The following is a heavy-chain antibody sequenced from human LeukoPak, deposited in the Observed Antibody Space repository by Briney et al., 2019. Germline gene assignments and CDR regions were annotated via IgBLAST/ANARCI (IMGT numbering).Heavy chain of an antibody. CDR3: ARDRNTMIVGAPLGY. CDR1: GYTFTSND. D-gene: IGHD3-22*01. J-gene: IGHJ4*02. V-gene: IGHV1-8*01. CDR2: MNPNSGNT. Sequence: ASVKVSCKASGYTFTSNDINWGRQATGQGLEWMGWMNPNSGNTGYAQKFQGRVTMTRNTSISTAYMELSSLRSEDTAVYYCARDRNTMIVGAPLGYWGQGTLVTVSS.